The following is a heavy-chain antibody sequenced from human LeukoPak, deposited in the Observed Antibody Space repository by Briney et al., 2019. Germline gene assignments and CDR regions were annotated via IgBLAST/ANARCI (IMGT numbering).Heavy chain of an antibody. CDR2: IHPDGSKQ. V-gene: IGHV3-7*01. CDR1: GFTFSSYW. J-gene: IGHJ5*02. CDR3: ASQSFARFDP. D-gene: IGHD3-16*01. Sequence: GGSLRLSCAASGFTFSSYWMSWVRQAPGKGLEWVGNIHPDGSKQYPVDSVKGRFTISRDDARNSVFLQMNSLRVEDTAVYYCASQSFARFDPWGQGTLVTVSS.